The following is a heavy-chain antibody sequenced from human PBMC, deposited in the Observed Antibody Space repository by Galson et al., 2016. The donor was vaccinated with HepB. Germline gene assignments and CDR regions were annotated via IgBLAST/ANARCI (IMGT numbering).Heavy chain of an antibody. CDR1: GYTFTRYY. CDR2: INPSGGST. Sequence: SVKVSCKASGYTFTRYYMHWVRQAPGQGLEWMGIINPSGGSTSFAQKFQGRVTMTRDTSTSTVYMELSSLRSEDTAVYYCARVKANDFWSGYYGYWGQGTLVTVSS. D-gene: IGHD3-3*01. CDR3: ARVKANDFWSGYYGY. J-gene: IGHJ4*02. V-gene: IGHV1-46*01.